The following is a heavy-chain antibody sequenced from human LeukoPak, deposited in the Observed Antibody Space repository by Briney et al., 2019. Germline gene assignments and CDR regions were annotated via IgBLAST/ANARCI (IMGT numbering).Heavy chain of an antibody. CDR2: ISSSGSTI. V-gene: IGHV3-11*04. CDR1: GFTFSDYY. J-gene: IGHJ4*02. CDR3: AEDGIRDFDWPSV. Sequence: PGWSLRLSCVASGFTFSDYYVSWIRQAPGKELDGVSYISSSGSTIYYADSVKGRFTISRDNAKNSLYLQMNSLRAEDTAFFFQAEDGIRDFDWPSVWGQGTLVTVSS. D-gene: IGHD3-9*01.